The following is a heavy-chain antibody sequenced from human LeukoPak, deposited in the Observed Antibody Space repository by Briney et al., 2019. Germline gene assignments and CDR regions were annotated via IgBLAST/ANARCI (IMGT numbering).Heavy chain of an antibody. V-gene: IGHV3-23*01. CDR1: GFTFSSSA. CDR3: AKDRFNDQLDY. CDR2: ISNNGGYT. Sequence: GGSLRLSCAASGFTFSSSAMSWVRQAPGKGLEWVSAISNNGGYTYYADSVQGRFTISRDNSKNTLCLQTNSLRAEDTAIYYCAKDRFNDQLDYWGQGTLVTVSS. J-gene: IGHJ4*02. D-gene: IGHD3-10*01.